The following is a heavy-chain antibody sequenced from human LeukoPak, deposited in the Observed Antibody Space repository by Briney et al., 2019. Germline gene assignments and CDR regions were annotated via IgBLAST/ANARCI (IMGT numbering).Heavy chain of an antibody. D-gene: IGHD3-16*01. V-gene: IGHV4-34*01. Sequence: SETLSLTCAVYGGSFSGYYWSWIRQPPGKGLEWIGEINHSGSTNYNPSLKSRVTISVDTSKNQFSLKLSSVTAADTAVYYCARYGAQPYIRKNWFDPWGQGTLVTVSS. CDR3: ARYGAQPYIRKNWFDP. CDR1: GGSFSGYY. J-gene: IGHJ5*02. CDR2: INHSGST.